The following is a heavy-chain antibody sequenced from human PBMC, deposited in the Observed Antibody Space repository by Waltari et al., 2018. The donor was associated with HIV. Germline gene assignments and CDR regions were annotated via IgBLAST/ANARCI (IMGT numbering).Heavy chain of an antibody. Sequence: EVHLVESGGGLVKPGGCLRVSCAVSVCTFINAWWSWVRQAPGKGLEWLDRIKSKNDGGTIDYAAPVKDRFTILRDDSKHTLYLEMSSLKIEDTGIYYCVTDAVAVPLDTAYWGQGTLVTVSS. CDR1: VCTFINAW. CDR2: IKSKNDGGTI. V-gene: IGHV3-15*01. CDR3: VTDAVAVPLDTAY. D-gene: IGHD2-21*01. J-gene: IGHJ4*02.